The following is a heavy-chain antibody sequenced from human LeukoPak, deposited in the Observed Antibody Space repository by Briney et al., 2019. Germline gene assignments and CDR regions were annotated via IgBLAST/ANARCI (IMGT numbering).Heavy chain of an antibody. Sequence: PGGSLRLSCAASGFTFSNYGMHWVRQAPGKGLEWVAMIWYDGGNKFYADSVKGRFTISRDNSKSTLFLQMNSLRAEDTAVYYCARETFFYDSSGYYRASGAFDIWGQGTMVTVSS. J-gene: IGHJ3*02. V-gene: IGHV3-33*01. CDR1: GFTFSNYG. D-gene: IGHD3-22*01. CDR2: IWYDGGNK. CDR3: ARETFFYDSSGYYRASGAFDI.